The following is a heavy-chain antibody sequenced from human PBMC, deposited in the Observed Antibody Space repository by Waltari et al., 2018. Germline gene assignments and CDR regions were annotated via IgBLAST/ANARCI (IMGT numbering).Heavy chain of an antibody. CDR2: ISSSSSYI. D-gene: IGHD7-27*01. J-gene: IGHJ4*02. V-gene: IGHV3-21*01. CDR3: ARDFGLGIFYFDY. CDR1: GFTFRSHS. Sequence: EVQLVESGGGLVKPGGSLRLSCAASGFTFRSHSITWVRQAPGKGLEWVSSISSSSSYIYYADSVKGRFTISRDNAKNSLYLQMNSLRAEDTAVYYCARDFGLGIFYFDYWGQGTLVTVSS.